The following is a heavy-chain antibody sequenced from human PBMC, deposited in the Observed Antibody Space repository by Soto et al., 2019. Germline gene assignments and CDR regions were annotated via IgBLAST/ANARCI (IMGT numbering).Heavy chain of an antibody. D-gene: IGHD3-22*01. CDR1: GFTFSDYY. CDR2: IDSSGSII. V-gene: IGHV3-11*01. Sequence: QVQLVESGEGLVKPGGSLRLSCAASGFTFSDYYMSWIRRAPGKGLEWVSFIDSSGSIIYYADSVKGRFTISRDNAKNSLYLQMNSLRAEDTAVYYCARDLGYYASSGYFDYWGQGTLVTVSS. J-gene: IGHJ4*02. CDR3: ARDLGYYASSGYFDY.